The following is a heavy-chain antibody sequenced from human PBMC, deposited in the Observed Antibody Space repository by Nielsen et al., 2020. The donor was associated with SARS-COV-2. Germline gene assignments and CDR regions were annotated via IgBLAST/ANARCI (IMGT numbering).Heavy chain of an antibody. J-gene: IGHJ6*02. Sequence: ASVKVSCKASGYTFTSYYMHWVRQAPGQGLEWMGIINPSGGSTSYAQKFQGRVTMTEDTSTDTAYMELSSLRSEDTAVYYCATSPAITGTNVNYYYYYGMDVWGQGTTVTVSS. CDR2: INPSGGST. V-gene: IGHV1-46*01. D-gene: IGHD1-20*01. CDR3: ATSPAITGTNVNYYYYYGMDV. CDR1: GYTFTSYY.